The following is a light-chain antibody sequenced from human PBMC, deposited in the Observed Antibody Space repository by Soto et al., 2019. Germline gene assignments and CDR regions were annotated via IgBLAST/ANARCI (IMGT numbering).Light chain of an antibody. CDR1: SSDVGGYNY. J-gene: IGLJ1*01. CDR3: SSYTSSSTLAV. CDR2: EVS. Sequence: QSALTQPASVSGSPGQSITISCTGTSSDVGGYNYVSWYQQHPGKAPKLMIYEVSHRPSGVSNRFSGSKSGNTASLTISGLQYEDEADYYCSSYTSSSTLAVFGTGTKLTGL. V-gene: IGLV2-14*01.